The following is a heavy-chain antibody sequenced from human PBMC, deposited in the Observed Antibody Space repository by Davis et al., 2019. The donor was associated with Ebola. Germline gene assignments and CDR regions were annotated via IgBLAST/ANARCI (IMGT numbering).Heavy chain of an antibody. J-gene: IGHJ4*02. Sequence: MPSETLSLTCTVSGGSISSSSYYWGWIRQPPGKGLEWIGSIYYSGSTYYNPSLKSRVTISVDTSKNQFSLKLSSVTAADTAVYYCARQRGYSGFDPFYFDYWGQGTLVTVSS. V-gene: IGHV4-39*01. CDR1: GGSISSSSYY. CDR2: IYYSGST. D-gene: IGHD5-12*01. CDR3: ARQRGYSGFDPFYFDY.